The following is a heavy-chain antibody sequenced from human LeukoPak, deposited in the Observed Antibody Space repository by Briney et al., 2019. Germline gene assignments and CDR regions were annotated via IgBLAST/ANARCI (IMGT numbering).Heavy chain of an antibody. CDR3: TRLGYYYGSGSPNQY. CDR2: ISGSGGTT. Sequence: GGSLRLSCAASEFTFSNYVMSWVRQAPGKGLEWVAGISGSGGTTYYADSVKGRFTISRDNSKNTLYLQMNSLKTEDTAVYYCTRLGYYYGSGSPNQYWGQGTLVTVSS. D-gene: IGHD3-10*01. J-gene: IGHJ4*02. CDR1: EFTFSNYV. V-gene: IGHV3-23*01.